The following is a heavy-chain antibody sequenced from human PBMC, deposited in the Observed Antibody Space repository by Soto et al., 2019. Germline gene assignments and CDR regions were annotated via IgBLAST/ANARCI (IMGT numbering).Heavy chain of an antibody. CDR1: GYSFTSYD. CDR2: MNPNSADT. J-gene: IGHJ6*03. CDR3: ARGGFLEPHMDV. Sequence: QVQLVQSGAEVKKPGASVKVSCKASGYSFTSYDMNWVRQVPGQGPEWMGWMNPNSADTGYAQKFQGRMTMSRDMSTRTMYMELRGLTSEDTAVYYCARGGFLEPHMDVWGRGTTVTVSS. V-gene: IGHV1-8*01.